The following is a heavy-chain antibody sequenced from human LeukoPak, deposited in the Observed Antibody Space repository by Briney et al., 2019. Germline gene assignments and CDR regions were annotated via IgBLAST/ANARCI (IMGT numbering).Heavy chain of an antibody. CDR3: ARGSAISRSGFDY. V-gene: IGHV1-2*02. Sequence: ASVKVSCKASGYTFTGYYMHWVRQAPGQGLEWMGWINPNSGGTNYAQKFQGRVTMTRDTSISTAYMELSRLRSDDTAVYYCARGSAISRSGFDYWGQGTLVTVSS. J-gene: IGHJ4*02. CDR1: GYTFTGYY. D-gene: IGHD3-3*02. CDR2: INPNSGGT.